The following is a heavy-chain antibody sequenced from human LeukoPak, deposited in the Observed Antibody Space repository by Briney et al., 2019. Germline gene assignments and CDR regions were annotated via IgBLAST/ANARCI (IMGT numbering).Heavy chain of an antibody. CDR1: GFTLSSYG. D-gene: IGHD7-27*01. CDR3: AKDPELTGDPRFDY. V-gene: IGHV3-23*01. CDR2: ISGSGGTT. Sequence: GGSLRLSCAASGFTLSSYGMSWVRQAPGKGLEWVSAISGSGGTTYYADSVKDRFTISRDNSKNTLYLQMNSLRAEDTAVYYCAKDPELTGDPRFDYWGQGTLVTVSS. J-gene: IGHJ4*02.